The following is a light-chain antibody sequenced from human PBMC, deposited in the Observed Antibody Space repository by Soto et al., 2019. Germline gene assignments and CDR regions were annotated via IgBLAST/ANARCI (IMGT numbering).Light chain of an antibody. V-gene: IGKV3-15*01. Sequence: EIVMTQSPATLSVSPGERATLSCRASQSVSNNLAWYQQKPGQAPRLLIYFASTRATGIPARFSGSGSGTEFTLTISSLQSEDFAVYYCQQYNNWPRTFGQGTKVEIK. CDR2: FAS. J-gene: IGKJ1*01. CDR3: QQYNNWPRT. CDR1: QSVSNN.